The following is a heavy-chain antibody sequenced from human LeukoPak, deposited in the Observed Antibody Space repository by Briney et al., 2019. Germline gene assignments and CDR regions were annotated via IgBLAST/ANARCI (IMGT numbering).Heavy chain of an antibody. D-gene: IGHD3-9*01. V-gene: IGHV1-18*04. CDR3: ARDVVTDYYWWFDP. CDR2: ISPKSGRG. J-gene: IGHJ5*02. Sequence: GASVKVSCKASGYTFSNYAISWVRQAPGQGLEWMGWISPKSGRGSYVNNFQGRVTMTTDTSTSTVYMELTSLTSDNTAVYYCARDVVTDYYWWFDPWGQGTLVTVSS. CDR1: GYTFSNYA.